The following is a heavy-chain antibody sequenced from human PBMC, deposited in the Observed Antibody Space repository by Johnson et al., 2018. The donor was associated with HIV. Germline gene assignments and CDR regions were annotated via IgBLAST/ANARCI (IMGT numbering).Heavy chain of an antibody. CDR3: ARGTIFGEVDAFDI. J-gene: IGHJ3*02. CDR2: ISWDGGST. D-gene: IGHD3-3*01. CDR1: GFPFDDYT. Sequence: VQLVESGGVVVQPGGSLRLSCAASGFPFDDYTMHWVRQPPGKGLEWVSLISWDGGSTYYADSVKGRFTISRDNSKNSLHLQMNSLRAEDTALYYCARGTIFGEVDAFDIWGQGTVVTISS. V-gene: IGHV3-43*01.